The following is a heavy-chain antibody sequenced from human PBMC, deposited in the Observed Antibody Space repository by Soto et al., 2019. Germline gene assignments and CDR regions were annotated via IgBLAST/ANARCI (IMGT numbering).Heavy chain of an antibody. CDR3: ARGGIDSSTIYFDY. Sequence: QVQLQESGPGLVKPSQTLSLTCTVSGGSISSGGYYWSWIRQHPGKGLEWIGYIYYSGSTYYNQSLKSRVTISVDTSKNQVSLKLSSVTAADTAVYYCARGGIDSSTIYFDYWGQGTLVTVSS. D-gene: IGHD2-2*01. CDR1: GGSISSGGYY. CDR2: IYYSGST. V-gene: IGHV4-31*03. J-gene: IGHJ4*02.